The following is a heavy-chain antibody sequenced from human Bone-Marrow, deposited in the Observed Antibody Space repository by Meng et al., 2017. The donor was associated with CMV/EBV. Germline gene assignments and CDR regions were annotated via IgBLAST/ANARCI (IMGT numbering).Heavy chain of an antibody. CDR1: GYTFTGYD. D-gene: IGHD3-10*01. CDR3: AREGITMVRGATGY. V-gene: IGHV1-2*02. Sequence: ASVKVSCKASGYTFTGYDMHWVRQAPGQGLEWMGWINPNSGGTNYAQKFKGRITMTRDTSISTAYMELSRLGSNDTAVYSCAREGITMVRGATGYWGQGTMVTVSS. J-gene: IGHJ3*01. CDR2: INPNSGGT.